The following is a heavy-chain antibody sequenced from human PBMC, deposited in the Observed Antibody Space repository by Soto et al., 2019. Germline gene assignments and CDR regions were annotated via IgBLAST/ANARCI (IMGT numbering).Heavy chain of an antibody. CDR1: GYTFTSYG. Sequence: EASVKVSCKASGYTFTSYGISWVRQAPGQGLEWMGWISAYNGNTNYAQKLQGRVTMTTDTSTSTAYMELRSLRSDDTAVYYCAKGRTEREVAGRYIDYWGKGTRVTVSS. J-gene: IGHJ4*02. D-gene: IGHD6-19*01. CDR2: ISAYNGNT. V-gene: IGHV1-18*01. CDR3: AKGRTEREVAGRYIDY.